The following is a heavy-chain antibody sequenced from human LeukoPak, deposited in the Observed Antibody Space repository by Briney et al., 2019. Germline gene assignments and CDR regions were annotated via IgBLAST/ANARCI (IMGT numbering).Heavy chain of an antibody. CDR1: GFTFSTYS. D-gene: IGHD5-18*01. J-gene: IGHJ4*01. V-gene: IGHV3-21*01. Sequence: KPGGSLRLSCAASGFTFSTYSMNWVRQAPGKGLEWVSSISSSSGYIHYADSVKGRFTISRDNAKNSLYLQMNSLRDTDTAVYYCARGKVGYSYFDYWGHGTLVTVFS. CDR2: ISSSSGYI. CDR3: ARGKVGYSYFDY.